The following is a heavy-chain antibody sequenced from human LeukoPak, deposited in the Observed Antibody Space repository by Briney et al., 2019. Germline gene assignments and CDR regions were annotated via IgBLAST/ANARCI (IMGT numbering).Heavy chain of an antibody. V-gene: IGHV3-30*04. Sequence: GGSLRLSCAASGFTFSSYAMHWVRQAPGKGLEWVAVISYDGSNKYYADSVKGRFTISRDNSKNTLYLQMNSLRAEDTAVYYCAKVLDTAMVSGFDYWGQGTLVTVSS. CDR1: GFTFSSYA. J-gene: IGHJ4*02. CDR2: ISYDGSNK. D-gene: IGHD5-18*01. CDR3: AKVLDTAMVSGFDY.